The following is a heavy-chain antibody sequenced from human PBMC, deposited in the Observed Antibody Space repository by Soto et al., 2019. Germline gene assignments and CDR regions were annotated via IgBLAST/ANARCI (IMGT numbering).Heavy chain of an antibody. V-gene: IGHV3-30-3*01. Sequence: QVQLVESEGGVVQPGRSLRLSCAASEFTFSSYAMHWVRQAPGKGLEWVAVISYDGSNKYYADSVKGRFTISRDNSKNTLYLQMNSLRTEDTAVYYCARRVGDCGGYYYYGMDVWGQGTTVTVSS. CDR2: ISYDGSNK. CDR1: EFTFSSYA. J-gene: IGHJ6*02. D-gene: IGHD2-21*02. CDR3: ARRVGDCGGYYYYGMDV.